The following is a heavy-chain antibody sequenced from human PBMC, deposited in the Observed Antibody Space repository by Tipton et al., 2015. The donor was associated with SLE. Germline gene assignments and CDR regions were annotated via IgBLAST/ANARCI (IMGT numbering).Heavy chain of an antibody. V-gene: IGHV4-34*01. J-gene: IGHJ4*02. CDR1: GGSFGGFN. D-gene: IGHD1-1*01. CDR3: ARGTGITDD. Sequence: TLSLTCAVYGGSFGGFNWNWIRQPPGKGLEWIGEINHSGVTSYNPSLKSRVAVSLDTSKRQFLLRLTSVTAADTAMYFCARGTGITDDWGQGTRVTVSS. CDR2: INHSGVT.